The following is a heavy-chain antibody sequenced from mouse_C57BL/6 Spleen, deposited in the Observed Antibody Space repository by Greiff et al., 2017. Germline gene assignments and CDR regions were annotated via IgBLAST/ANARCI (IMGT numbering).Heavy chain of an antibody. J-gene: IGHJ3*01. D-gene: IGHD6-1*01. CDR3: ASGLSLAY. CDR2: INPSSGYT. Sequence: QVQLQQSGAELAKPGASVKLSCKASGYTFTSYWMHWVKQRPGQGLEWIGYINPSSGYTKYNQKFKDKATLTADKSSRTAYMQLSSLTYEDSAVYDCASGLSLAYWGQGTLVTVSA. V-gene: IGHV1-7*01. CDR1: GYTFTSYW.